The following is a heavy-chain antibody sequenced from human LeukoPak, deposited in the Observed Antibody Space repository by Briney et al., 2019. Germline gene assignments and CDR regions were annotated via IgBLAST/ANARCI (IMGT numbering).Heavy chain of an antibody. D-gene: IGHD2/OR15-2a*01. CDR3: AKDFSTVDYYYYGMDV. CDR1: VFTFSTYA. CDR2: IGISGSST. Sequence: GGSLRLSCAASVFTFSTYAMNWVRQAPGKGLEWVSTIGISGSSTYYADSVRGRFTISRDNSKNTLYLQVSSLTAEDTAVYYCAKDFSTVDYYYYGMDVWGQGTTVTVSS. J-gene: IGHJ6*02. V-gene: IGHV3-23*01.